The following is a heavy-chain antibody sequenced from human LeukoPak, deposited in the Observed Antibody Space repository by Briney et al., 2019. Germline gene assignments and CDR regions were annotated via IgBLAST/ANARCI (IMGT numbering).Heavy chain of an antibody. CDR1: GYTFTSYN. V-gene: IGHV1-46*04. D-gene: IGHD1-1*01. Sequence: ASVKVSCKAPGYTFTSYNMHWVRQAPGQGLEWMGIINPSGGSTSYAQKLQGRVTMTKDTSTRTVYMELSSLRSDDTAVYYWARGAELANPQDYWGQGTLVTVSS. CDR2: INPSGGST. J-gene: IGHJ4*02. CDR3: ARGAELANPQDY.